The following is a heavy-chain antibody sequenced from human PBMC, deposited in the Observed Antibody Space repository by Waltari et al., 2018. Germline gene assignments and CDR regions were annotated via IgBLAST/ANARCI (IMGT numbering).Heavy chain of an antibody. CDR3: ARDPGPIVGAPDY. V-gene: IGHV1-2*02. D-gene: IGHD1-26*01. CDR2: INPKNGDT. CDR1: GYSFTDYH. Sequence: QVQLVQSGPEVKKPGASGKVSCQASGYSFTDYHLHWVRQTPGQGLEWLGWINPKNGDTSYAQNFLGRVTMTRDTSINTVYMDLSGLRSDDTAVFYCARDPGPIVGAPDYWGQGTLVTVSS. J-gene: IGHJ4*02.